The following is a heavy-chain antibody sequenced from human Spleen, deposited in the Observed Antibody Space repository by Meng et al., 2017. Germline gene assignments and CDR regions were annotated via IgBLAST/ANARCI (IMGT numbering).Heavy chain of an antibody. V-gene: IGHV3-66*02. CDR2: VYSCGST. CDR1: GFTVSNDY. Sequence: GESLKIYWAASGFTVSNDYVNWVRQAPGKGLQWVAFVYSCGSTYYADSVKARFTISRDNSKNTVFLQINSLRAEDTAVYYCARSPIDKYYLSALPLDYWGQGTLVTVSS. CDR3: ARSPIDKYYLSALPLDY. J-gene: IGHJ4*02. D-gene: IGHD3-16*01.